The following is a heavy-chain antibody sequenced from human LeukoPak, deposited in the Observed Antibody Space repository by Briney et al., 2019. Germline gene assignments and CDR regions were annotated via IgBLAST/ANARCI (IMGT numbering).Heavy chain of an antibody. CDR3: ARDEQYQLMILDF. CDR2: ISALNGNA. J-gene: IGHJ4*02. Sequence: ASVKVSCKASGYTFTDYGFTWVRQAPGQGLEWMGWISALNGNANYAHKFRGRVTLTRDTSTGTAYMELRSLKSDDTAVYYCARDEQYQLMILDFWGQGTLLTVSS. V-gene: IGHV1-18*01. CDR1: GYTFTDYG. D-gene: IGHD3-16*01.